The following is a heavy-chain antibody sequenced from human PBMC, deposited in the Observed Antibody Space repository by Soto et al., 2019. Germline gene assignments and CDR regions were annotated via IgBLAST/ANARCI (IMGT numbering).Heavy chain of an antibody. J-gene: IGHJ5*02. CDR2: INSNGGTT. D-gene: IGHD1-20*01. Sequence: EVPLVESGGGLVQPGGSLRLSCAASGFTFSSYAMHWIRQAPGKGLEYVSAINSNGGTTYYANSVKGRFTISRDNSKNTLYLQMGSLRAEDMAVYYCARGKGINWFDPWGQGTLVTVSS. V-gene: IGHV3-64*01. CDR1: GFTFSSYA. CDR3: ARGKGINWFDP.